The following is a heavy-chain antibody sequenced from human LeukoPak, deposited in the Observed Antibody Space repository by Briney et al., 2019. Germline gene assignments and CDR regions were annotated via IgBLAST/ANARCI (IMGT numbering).Heavy chain of an antibody. J-gene: IGHJ6*03. CDR1: GFTFSNYW. V-gene: IGHV3-7*01. Sequence: PGGSLRLSCEGSGFTFSNYWMTWVRQAPEKGLEWVANIKPSGSEKHYADSVEGRFTISRDNAKNSLYLQMNSLRAEDTAVYYCARDRYSGYSYAPGGRAYYYYMDVWGKGTTVTVSS. D-gene: IGHD5-18*01. CDR3: ARDRYSGYSYAPGGRAYYYYMDV. CDR2: IKPSGSEK.